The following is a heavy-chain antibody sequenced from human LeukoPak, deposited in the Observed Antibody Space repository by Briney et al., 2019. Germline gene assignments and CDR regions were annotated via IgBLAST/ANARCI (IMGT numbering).Heavy chain of an antibody. CDR2: INHSGST. V-gene: IGHV4-34*01. J-gene: IGHJ3*02. CDR1: GGSFSGYY. D-gene: IGHD3-3*01. Sequence: SETLSLTCAVYGGSFSGYYWSWIRQPPGKGLEWIGEINHSGSTNYNPSLKSRVTISVDTSKNQFSLKLSSVTAADTAVYYCARVLGYDFWSGYAFDIWGQGTMVTVSS. CDR3: ARVLGYDFWSGYAFDI.